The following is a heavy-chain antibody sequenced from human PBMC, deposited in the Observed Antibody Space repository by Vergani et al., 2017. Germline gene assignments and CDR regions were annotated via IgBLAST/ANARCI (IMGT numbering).Heavy chain of an antibody. CDR3: AIVTHYYDSSGYYLDY. D-gene: IGHD3-22*01. V-gene: IGHV1-24*01. J-gene: IGHJ4*02. Sequence: QVQLVQSGSEVRKPGASVKVSCQVSGYSLTELTIHWVRQAPGKGLEWMGGFDPEHGEVTFAHHIQGRVPMPEDRSTDTAYMELSSLRPEDTALYYCAIVTHYYDSSGYYLDYWGQGTLVTVSS. CDR1: GYSLTELT. CDR2: FDPEHGEV.